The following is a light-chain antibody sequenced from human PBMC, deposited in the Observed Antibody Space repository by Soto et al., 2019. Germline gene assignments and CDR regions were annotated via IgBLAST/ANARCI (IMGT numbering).Light chain of an antibody. CDR3: QQYYIYPPT. CDR1: QSIGTY. V-gene: IGKV1-8*01. CDR2: AAS. J-gene: IGKJ4*01. Sequence: AIRMTQSPSSFSASTGDRVTITCRASQSIGTYLAWYQQIPGRAPKLLIFAASTLQRGVPSRFSGSGSGTDFTLTISCLQSEDFATYYRQQYYIYPPTFGGGTKVDIK.